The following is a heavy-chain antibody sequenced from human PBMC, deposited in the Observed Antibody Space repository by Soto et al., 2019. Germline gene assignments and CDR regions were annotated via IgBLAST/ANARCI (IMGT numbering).Heavy chain of an antibody. CDR2: IYYSGST. D-gene: IGHD6-13*01. Sequence: SETLSLTCTVSGGSISSSRCSCWGWIRQPPGKGLEWIGSIYYSGSTYYNPSLKSRVTISVDTSKNQFSLKLSSVTAADTAVYYCARRTRQLVPEPPGTIDYWGQGTLVTVSS. CDR1: GGSISSSRCSC. CDR3: ARRTRQLVPEPPGTIDY. V-gene: IGHV4-39*01. J-gene: IGHJ4*02.